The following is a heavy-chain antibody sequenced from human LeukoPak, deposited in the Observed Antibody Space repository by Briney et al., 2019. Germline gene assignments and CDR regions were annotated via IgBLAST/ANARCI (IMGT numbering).Heavy chain of an antibody. CDR1: GGSISSYY. Sequence: PSETLSLTCTVSGGSISSYYWSWIRQPPGKGLEWIGYIYYSGSTNYNPSLKSRVTISVDTSKNQFSLKLSSVTAADTAVYYCARVFGELGCSYGAWGQGTLVTVSS. J-gene: IGHJ4*02. V-gene: IGHV4-59*01. D-gene: IGHD3-10*01. CDR3: ARVFGELGCSYGA. CDR2: IYYSGST.